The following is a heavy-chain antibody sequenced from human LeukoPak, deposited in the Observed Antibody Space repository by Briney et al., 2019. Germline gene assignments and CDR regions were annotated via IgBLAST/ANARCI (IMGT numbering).Heavy chain of an antibody. V-gene: IGHV3-23*01. CDR1: GCTFSNYA. Sequence: GGSLRLSCAASGCTFSNYAMSWVRQAPGKGLEWVSVISGSGGGTYYADSVKGRFTISRDNSKNTLELQMHSLRAEDTAVYYCANLALYCSSSGCYLLDYWGQGTLVTVSS. D-gene: IGHD2-15*01. J-gene: IGHJ4*02. CDR2: ISGSGGGT. CDR3: ANLALYCSSSGCYLLDY.